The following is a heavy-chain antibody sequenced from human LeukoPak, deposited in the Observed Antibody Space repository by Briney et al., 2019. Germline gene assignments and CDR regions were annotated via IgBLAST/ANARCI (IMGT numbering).Heavy chain of an antibody. V-gene: IGHV3-30*04. CDR1: GFTFSNYA. CDR2: ISYDGSNK. Sequence: PGGSLRLSCAASGFTFSNYAMHWVRQAPGKGLEWVAVISYDGSNKYYADSVKGRFTISRDNSKNTLYLQMNSLRAEDTAVYYCAKDDFWSGFVYWGQGTLVTVSS. CDR3: AKDDFWSGFVY. J-gene: IGHJ4*02. D-gene: IGHD3-3*01.